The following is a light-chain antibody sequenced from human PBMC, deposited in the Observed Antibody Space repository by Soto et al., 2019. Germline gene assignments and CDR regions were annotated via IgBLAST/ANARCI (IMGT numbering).Light chain of an antibody. J-gene: IGLJ3*02. Sequence: QSVLTQPHSASGSPGQSVTISCTGTSSDVGAYNYVSWYQQYPGKAPKLMIYEVSKRPSGVPDRFSGSKSGKTASLTVSGLQPEDEADYYCTSYAGSNIWVFGGGTKVTVL. CDR1: SSDVGAYNY. V-gene: IGLV2-8*01. CDR3: TSYAGSNIWV. CDR2: EVS.